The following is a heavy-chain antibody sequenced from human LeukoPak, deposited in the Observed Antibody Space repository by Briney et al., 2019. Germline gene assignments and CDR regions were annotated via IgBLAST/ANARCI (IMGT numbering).Heavy chain of an antibody. Sequence: KTSETLSLTCSVSGDSIIGYYWGWIRQPPGKGLEWIGNIYYTGNTYYNSSLKSRVTISLDTSKNQFSLKVISMTAADTAVYYCARLMPRYSSSWRDYWGQRTLVTVSS. D-gene: IGHD6-13*01. J-gene: IGHJ4*02. V-gene: IGHV4-39*07. CDR1: GDSIIGYY. CDR2: IYYTGNT. CDR3: ARLMPRYSSSWRDY.